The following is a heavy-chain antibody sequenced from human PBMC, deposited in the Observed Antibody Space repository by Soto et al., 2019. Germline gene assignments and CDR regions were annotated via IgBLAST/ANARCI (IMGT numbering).Heavy chain of an antibody. CDR2: IIPMFPTA. CDR3: ARDDATYCGGDCYRYFYYGMDV. J-gene: IGHJ6*02. Sequence: GASVKVSCKASGGTFSNHAISWVRQAPGQGLEWVGGIIPMFPTADYAQRFQGRVTITADDSTTTVYMELSSLRSEDTAMYYCARDDATYCGGDCYRYFYYGMDVWGQGTTVTVSS. D-gene: IGHD2-21*02. V-gene: IGHV1-69*13. CDR1: GGTFSNHA.